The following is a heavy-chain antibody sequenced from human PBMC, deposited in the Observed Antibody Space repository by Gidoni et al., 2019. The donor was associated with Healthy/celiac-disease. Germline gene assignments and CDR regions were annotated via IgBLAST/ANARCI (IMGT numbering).Heavy chain of an antibody. CDR1: GFTFSNAW. J-gene: IGHJ3*02. CDR3: VSDAFDI. Sequence: EVQLVESGGGLVKPGWSLRLSCAASGFTFSNAWMSWVCQAPGKGLEWVGSIKSKTDGGTTDYAAPVKGRFTISRDDSKNTLYLQMNSLKTEDTAVYYCVSDAFDIWGQGTMVTVSS. CDR2: IKSKTDGGTT. V-gene: IGHV3-15*01.